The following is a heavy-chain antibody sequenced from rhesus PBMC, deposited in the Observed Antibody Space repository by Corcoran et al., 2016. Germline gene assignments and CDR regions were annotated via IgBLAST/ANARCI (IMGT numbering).Heavy chain of an antibody. D-gene: IGHD6-31*01. CDR3: ARSGQRLIFDY. Sequence: QVTLKESGPALVKPTQTLTLTCTFSGFSLSTSGMRVSWIRQPPGKALEWRARIDWDDDKYYSTSLKSRLTISKDTSKNQVVLTRTNMDPVDTATYYCARSGQRLIFDYWGQGVLVTVSS. CDR1: GFSLSTSGMR. CDR2: IDWDDDK. J-gene: IGHJ4*01. V-gene: IGHV2S2*01.